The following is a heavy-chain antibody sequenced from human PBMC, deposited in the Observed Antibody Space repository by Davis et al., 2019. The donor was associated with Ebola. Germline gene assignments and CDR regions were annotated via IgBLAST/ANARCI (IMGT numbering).Heavy chain of an antibody. J-gene: IGHJ5*02. Sequence: ASVKVSCKASGYTFTSYGISWVRQAPGQGLEWMGWISAYNGNTNYAQKLQGRVTMTTDTSTSTAYMEVGSLRSDDTAVYYCARAQFPTTSDLWGQGTLVTVSS. CDR2: ISAYNGNT. CDR3: ARAQFPTTSDL. CDR1: GYTFTSYG. V-gene: IGHV1-18*04. D-gene: IGHD1-1*01.